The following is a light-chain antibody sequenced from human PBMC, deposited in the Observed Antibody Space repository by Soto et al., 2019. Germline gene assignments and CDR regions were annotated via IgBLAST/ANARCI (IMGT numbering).Light chain of an antibody. Sequence: QSALTQPASVSGSPGQSITISCTGTSSDVGGYNHVSWYQHHPGKAPKLMIYEVSNRPSGVSNRFSGSKSGNTASLTISGLQAEDEADYYCSSYTRSSIPVFGGGTQLTVL. CDR3: SSYTRSSIPV. CDR1: SSDVGGYNH. V-gene: IGLV2-14*01. CDR2: EVS. J-gene: IGLJ2*01.